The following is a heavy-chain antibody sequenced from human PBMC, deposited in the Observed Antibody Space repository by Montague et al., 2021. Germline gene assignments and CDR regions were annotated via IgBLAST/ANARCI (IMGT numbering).Heavy chain of an antibody. Sequence: SETLSLTCNVSGGSISTGNYYWTWIRQPPGKELEWIGYLYYTGSSKYNPSLESRVTISISTSKKQFTLKLSSVTAADTAVYYCARGQWLVPYYLDSWGQGTLVTVSS. J-gene: IGHJ4*02. CDR1: GGSISTGNYY. CDR3: ARGQWLVPYYLDS. V-gene: IGHV4-61*01. D-gene: IGHD6-19*01. CDR2: LYYTGSS.